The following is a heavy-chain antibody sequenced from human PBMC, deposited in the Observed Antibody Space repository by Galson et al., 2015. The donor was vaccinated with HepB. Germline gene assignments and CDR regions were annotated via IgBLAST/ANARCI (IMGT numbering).Heavy chain of an antibody. CDR2: INHSGTP. CDR3: AREYCSGDNCYPEGLHI. Sequence: LSLTCGVYGGSVSGYYWTWIRQPPGKGLEWIGEINHSGTPNYNPSLKSRVSVSVDTSKNQFSLNLTSVTAADTAMYYCAREYCSGDNCYPEGLHIWGQGTMVTVSS. V-gene: IGHV4-34*01. J-gene: IGHJ3*02. CDR1: GGSVSGYY. D-gene: IGHD2-15*01.